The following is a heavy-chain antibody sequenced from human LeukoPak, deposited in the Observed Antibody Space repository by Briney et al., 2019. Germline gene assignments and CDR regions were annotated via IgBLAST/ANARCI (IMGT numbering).Heavy chain of an antibody. Sequence: ASVKVSCKASGYTFTGYYMHWVRQAPGQGLEWMGWINPNSGGTNYAQKFQGRVTMTRDTSISTAYMELSRLRSDDTAVYYCAKTHYDSSGYFPLWGQGTLVTVSS. V-gene: IGHV1-2*02. CDR1: GYTFTGYY. CDR2: INPNSGGT. D-gene: IGHD3-22*01. CDR3: AKTHYDSSGYFPL. J-gene: IGHJ4*02.